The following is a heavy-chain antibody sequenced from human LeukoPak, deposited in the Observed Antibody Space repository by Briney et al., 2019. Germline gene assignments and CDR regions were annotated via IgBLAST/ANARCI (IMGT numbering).Heavy chain of an antibody. D-gene: IGHD3-9*01. CDR1: GGSISNYY. Sequence: SETLSLTCTVSGGSISNYYWSWIRLPPGKGLEWIGYIYYSGSTNYNPSLKSRVTISVDTSKNQFSLKLSSVTAADTAVYYCARGSLDYDILTGYYNHPFDYWGQGTLVTVSS. V-gene: IGHV4-59*08. CDR3: ARGSLDYDILTGYYNHPFDY. J-gene: IGHJ4*02. CDR2: IYYSGST.